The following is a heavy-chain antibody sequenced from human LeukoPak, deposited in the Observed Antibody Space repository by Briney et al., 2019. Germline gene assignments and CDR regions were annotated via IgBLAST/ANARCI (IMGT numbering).Heavy chain of an antibody. V-gene: IGHV1-2*06. D-gene: IGHD6-19*01. Sequence: GASVKVSCKASGYTFTGYYMHWVRQAPGQGLEWMGRINPNGGGSNYAQKFQGRVTMAGDTSISTAYMELSRLRSDDTAVYYCARTHSSDWYYFDYWGQRTLCTVSS. J-gene: IGHJ4*02. CDR1: GYTFTGYY. CDR3: ARTHSSDWYYFDY. CDR2: INPNGGGS.